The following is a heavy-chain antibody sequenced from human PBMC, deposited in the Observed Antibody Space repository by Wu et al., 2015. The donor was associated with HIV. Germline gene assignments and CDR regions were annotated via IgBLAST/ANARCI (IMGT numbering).Heavy chain of an antibody. Sequence: QVQLVQSGAEVKKPGSSVKVSCKASGGTFSSYAISWVRQAPGQGLEWMGGIIPIFGTANYAQKFQGRVTITADESTSTAYMELSSLRSEDTAVYYCASGITMIVVVPQAEYFQHWGQGTLVTVSS. CDR2: IIPIFGTA. CDR1: GGTFSSYA. D-gene: IGHD3-22*01. V-gene: IGHV1-69*12. CDR3: ASGITMIVVVPQAEYFQH. J-gene: IGHJ1*01.